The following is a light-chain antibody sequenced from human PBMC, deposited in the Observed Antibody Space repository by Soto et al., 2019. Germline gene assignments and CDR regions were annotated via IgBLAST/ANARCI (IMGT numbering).Light chain of an antibody. J-gene: IGLJ1*01. CDR3: CSYAGRNNYV. CDR1: SSDVGAYKY. Sequence: QSVLTQPPSASGSPGQSVTISCTGSSSDVGAYKYVSWYQQHPGKTPKLIIYEVTERPSGVPDRFSGSKSGNTASLTVSGLQAEDEADYYCCSYAGRNNYVFGTGTKLTVL. CDR2: EVT. V-gene: IGLV2-8*01.